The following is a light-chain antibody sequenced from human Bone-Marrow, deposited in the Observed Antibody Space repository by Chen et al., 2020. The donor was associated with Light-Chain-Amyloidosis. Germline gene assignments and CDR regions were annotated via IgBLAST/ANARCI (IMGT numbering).Light chain of an antibody. J-gene: IGLJ3*02. CDR1: RSNIGINH. V-gene: IGLV1-47*01. CDR2: KSD. Sequence: QSLLTQPPSASGTPGQRITISCSGSRSNIGINHVYWYQQLPGTAPKLFMYKSDQRPSGVPDRFAGSKSGGSASLAISGLRSEDEADYYCAAWDDRLNGWVFGGGTKLTVL. CDR3: AAWDDRLNGWV.